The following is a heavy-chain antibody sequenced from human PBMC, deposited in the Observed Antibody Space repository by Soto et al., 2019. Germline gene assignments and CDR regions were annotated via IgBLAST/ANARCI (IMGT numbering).Heavy chain of an antibody. V-gene: IGHV4-31*03. D-gene: IGHD3-22*01. CDR1: GGSINTGGYY. J-gene: IGHJ1*01. CDR2: IYYSGST. Sequence: ASETLSLTCTVSGGSINTGGYYWNWIRQHPGKGLECIGYIYYSGSTYYNPSLKSRVTISVDTSKNQFSLKLSSVTAADTAVYYCATNGDYYDSSGPKYFHHWGQGTLVTVSS. CDR3: ATNGDYYDSSGPKYFHH.